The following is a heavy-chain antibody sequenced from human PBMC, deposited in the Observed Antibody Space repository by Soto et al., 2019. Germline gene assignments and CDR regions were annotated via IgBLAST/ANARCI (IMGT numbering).Heavy chain of an antibody. J-gene: IGHJ3*02. V-gene: IGHV3-53*01. CDR2: FESGGSI. CDR3: ASTTVWKDAFEI. D-gene: IGHD3-16*01. Sequence: GVSLRLSCAASGITVNTNYMSWVRQSPGKGLEWVSLFESGGSIYYADSVKGRFTISRDIFKNTPSLQMNSLRVEDTAVYYCASTTVWKDAFEIWGQGTLVTVSS. CDR1: GITVNTNY.